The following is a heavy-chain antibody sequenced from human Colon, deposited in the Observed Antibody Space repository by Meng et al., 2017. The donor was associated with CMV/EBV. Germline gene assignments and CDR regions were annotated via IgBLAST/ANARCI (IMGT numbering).Heavy chain of an antibody. V-gene: IGHV3-11*01. CDR3: ARRAAGRFFDY. J-gene: IGHJ4*02. Sequence: GGSLRLSCAASGFTFSVYDMSWIRQAPGKGLEWVSYISTSGNTIFYADSVKGRFTISRDNAKSSLYLQMDSLRAEDTAVYYCARRAAGRFFDYWGQGSLVTVSS. CDR2: ISTSGNTI. D-gene: IGHD6-13*01. CDR1: GFTFSVYD.